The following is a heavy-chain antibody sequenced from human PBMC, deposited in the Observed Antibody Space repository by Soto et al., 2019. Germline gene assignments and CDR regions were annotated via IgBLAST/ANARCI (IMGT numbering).Heavy chain of an antibody. CDR3: ASGYSSSPRYGIEV. V-gene: IGHV1-8*01. CDR1: GYTFTSYD. CDR2: MNPNIGNT. Sequence: ASANVSSKASGYTFTSYDINCVRQATGQGLEWMGWMNPNIGNTGYAQKFQGRVTMTRNTSISTAYMELSSLRSEDTAVYYCASGYSSSPRYGIEVWGQGNTV. J-gene: IGHJ6*02. D-gene: IGHD6-6*01.